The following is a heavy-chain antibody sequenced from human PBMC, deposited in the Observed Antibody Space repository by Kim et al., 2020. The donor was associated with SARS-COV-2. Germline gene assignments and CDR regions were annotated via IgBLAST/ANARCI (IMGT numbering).Heavy chain of an antibody. V-gene: IGHV3-7*01. D-gene: IGHD6-13*01. CDR3: ATSLTAAGTLDY. J-gene: IGHJ4*02. Sequence: FYVDSVRGRFTISTDSAKNSVFLQMNSLRAEDTGVYYCATSLTAAGTLDYWGQGTLVTVSS.